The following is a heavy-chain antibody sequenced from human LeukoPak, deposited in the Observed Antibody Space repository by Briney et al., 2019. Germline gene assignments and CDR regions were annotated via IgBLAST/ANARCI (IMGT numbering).Heavy chain of an antibody. V-gene: IGHV3-7*01. CDR2: IKQDGSEK. D-gene: IGHD3-10*01. Sequence: GGSLRLSCAASGFTFRGYWMTWVRQAPGKGLEWVANIKQDGSEKYYVDSVKGRFTISRDNANSLYLQMNSLRAEDMAVYYCARGRSLDYWGQGTLVTVSS. J-gene: IGHJ4*02. CDR1: GFTFRGYW. CDR3: ARGRSLDY.